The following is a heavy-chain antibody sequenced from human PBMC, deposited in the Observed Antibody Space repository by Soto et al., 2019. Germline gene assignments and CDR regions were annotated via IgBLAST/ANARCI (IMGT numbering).Heavy chain of an antibody. CDR3: AREGVGRYSSSWFDP. V-gene: IGHV3-48*01. J-gene: IGHJ5*02. CDR2: ISSSSSTI. CDR1: GFTFSSYS. Sequence: EVQLVESGGGLVQPGGSLRLSCAASGFTFSSYSMNWVRQAPGKGLEWVSYISSSSSTIYYADSVKGRFTISRDNAKNSRYLQMNSLRAEDTAVYYCAREGVGRYSSSWFDPWGQGTLVTVSS. D-gene: IGHD6-13*01.